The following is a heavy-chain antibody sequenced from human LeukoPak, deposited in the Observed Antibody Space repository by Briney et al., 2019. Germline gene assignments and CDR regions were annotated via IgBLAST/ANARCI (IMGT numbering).Heavy chain of an antibody. CDR3: ARRGVAGTAY. V-gene: IGHV4-34*01. Sequence: SETLSLTCAVYGGSFSGYYWSWIRQPPGKGREWIGEINHSGSTNYNPSLKSRFTISVDTSKNQFSLKLSSVTAADTAVYYCARRGVAGTAYWGQGTLVTVSS. D-gene: IGHD6-19*01. CDR2: INHSGST. J-gene: IGHJ4*02. CDR1: GGSFSGYY.